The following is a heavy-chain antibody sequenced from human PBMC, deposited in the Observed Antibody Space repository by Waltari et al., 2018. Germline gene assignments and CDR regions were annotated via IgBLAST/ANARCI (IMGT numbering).Heavy chain of an antibody. CDR2: ISGSAPGT. J-gene: IGHJ4*02. Sequence: EVQLLESGGGFVQPGGSPRLSCAASGFTFRSYSMSWFRQAPGKGLEWVSAISGSAPGTYYADSVKGRFTTSRDNSKNTLYLQMNSLRVEDTAVYYCARWDTAMVDWGQGTLVTVSS. CDR3: ARWDTAMVD. V-gene: IGHV3-23*01. D-gene: IGHD5-18*01. CDR1: GFTFRSYS.